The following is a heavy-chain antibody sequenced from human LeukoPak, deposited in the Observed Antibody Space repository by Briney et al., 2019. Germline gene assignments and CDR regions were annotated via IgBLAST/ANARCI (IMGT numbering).Heavy chain of an antibody. CDR1: GGSISSGSYS. CDR3: ARVYIAGYYFDY. J-gene: IGHJ4*02. V-gene: IGHV4-61*02. Sequence: QVQLQESGPGLVKPSQTLSLTCTVSGGSISSGSYSWSWIRQPAGKGLEWIGRIYTSGSTNYNPSLKSRVTISVDTSKNQFSLKLSSVTAADTAVYYCARVYIAGYYFDYWGQGTLVTVSS. D-gene: IGHD2-15*01. CDR2: IYTSGST.